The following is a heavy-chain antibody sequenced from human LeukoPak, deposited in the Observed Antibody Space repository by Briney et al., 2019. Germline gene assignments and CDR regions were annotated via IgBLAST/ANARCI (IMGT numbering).Heavy chain of an antibody. CDR3: VRDHKYGSYY. V-gene: IGHV3-7*03. CDR1: GFTFRIYW. Sequence: GGSLRLSCAASGFTFRIYWMRWVRQAPGKVLEWGGNIKEHGSEKYYVDSVRGRFTISRDSAKNSLYRQMNSLRVEDTPVYYCVRDHKYGSYYWGQGNLVTVSS. D-gene: IGHD1-1*01. J-gene: IGHJ4*02. CDR2: IKEHGSEK.